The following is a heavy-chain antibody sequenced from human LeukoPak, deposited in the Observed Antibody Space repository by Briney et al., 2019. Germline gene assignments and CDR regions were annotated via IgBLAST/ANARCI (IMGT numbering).Heavy chain of an antibody. CDR1: GFPFSSSA. CDR3: AKGRGGSYFPFDY. V-gene: IGHV3-23*01. J-gene: IGHJ4*02. Sequence: GGSLRLSCAASGFPFSSSAMSWVRQVPGKGLEWVSGISASGGSTYYADSVRGRFTISRDNSKNTLYVQMNSLRDEDTAVYYCAKGRGGSYFPFDYWGQGTLVTVSS. D-gene: IGHD1-26*01. CDR2: ISASGGST.